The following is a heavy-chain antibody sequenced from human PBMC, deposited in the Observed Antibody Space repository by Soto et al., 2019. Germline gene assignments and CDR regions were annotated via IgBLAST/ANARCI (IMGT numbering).Heavy chain of an antibody. CDR3: ARQGRATTFPYYYYGMDV. Sequence: SENLSLTCTVSGGSISSSSYYWGWIRQPPGKGLEWIGSIYYSGSTYYNPSLKSRVTISVDTSKNQFSLKLSSVTAADTAVYYCARQGRATTFPYYYYGMDVWGQGTTVTVSS. V-gene: IGHV4-39*01. CDR2: IYYSGST. D-gene: IGHD1-26*01. J-gene: IGHJ6*02. CDR1: GGSISSSSYY.